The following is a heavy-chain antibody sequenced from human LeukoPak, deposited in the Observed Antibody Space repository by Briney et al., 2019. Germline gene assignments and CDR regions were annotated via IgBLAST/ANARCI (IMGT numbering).Heavy chain of an antibody. CDR1: GGSFSGYY. CDR3: ARGHWTVDY. D-gene: IGHD1-1*01. CDR2: INHSGST. V-gene: IGHV4-34*01. J-gene: IGHJ4*02. Sequence: SETLSLTCAVYGGSFSGYYWSWIRQPPGKGLEWIGEINHSGSTNYNPSLKSRVTITVDTSKNQLSLKLSSVTAADTAVYYCARGHWTVDYWGQGTLVTVSS.